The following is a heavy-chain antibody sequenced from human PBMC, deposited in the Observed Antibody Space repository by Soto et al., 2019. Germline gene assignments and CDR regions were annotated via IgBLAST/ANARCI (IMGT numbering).Heavy chain of an antibody. D-gene: IGHD3-10*01. CDR1: GGSVSSTPYH. CDR3: SRLPDGSPGDL. CDR2: IYYTGNT. V-gene: IGHV4-39*01. Sequence: SETLSLTCTVSGGSVSSTPYHWGWVRQPPGMGLEWIGSIYYTGNTYYSPSLKGRVVISLDTSKNQFSLRLTSVTAADTAVYYCSRLPDGSPGDLWGQGTLVTSPQ. J-gene: IGHJ5*02.